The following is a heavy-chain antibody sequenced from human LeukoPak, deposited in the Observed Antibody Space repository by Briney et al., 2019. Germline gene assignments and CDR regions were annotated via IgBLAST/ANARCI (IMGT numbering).Heavy chain of an antibody. D-gene: IGHD1-26*01. Sequence: PSETLSLTCTVSGGSISSGYYYWSWIRQPAGKGLEWIGRIYTSGSTSYNPSLNSRVTISIDTSKSQLSLKLSSVTVADTAVYYCARDLYNVGATGAFDIWGQGTMVTVSA. CDR3: ARDLYNVGATGAFDI. CDR2: IYTSGST. J-gene: IGHJ3*02. V-gene: IGHV4-61*02. CDR1: GGSISSGYYY.